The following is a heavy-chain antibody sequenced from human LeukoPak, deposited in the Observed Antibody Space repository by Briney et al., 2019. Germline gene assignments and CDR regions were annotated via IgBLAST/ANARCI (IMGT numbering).Heavy chain of an antibody. J-gene: IGHJ4*02. Sequence: PGGSPRLSCAVSGFTLSDYYMSWIRQAPGKGLEWFSYISSSNSYTKYSGSVKARFTLSRDNAKNSLYLQMNNLRAEDTAVYFRASYYDTSAYYPKYYLDYWGQGTLVTVSS. V-gene: IGHV3-11*06. CDR2: ISSSNSYT. CDR1: GFTLSDYY. D-gene: IGHD3-22*01. CDR3: ASYYDTSAYYPKYYLDY.